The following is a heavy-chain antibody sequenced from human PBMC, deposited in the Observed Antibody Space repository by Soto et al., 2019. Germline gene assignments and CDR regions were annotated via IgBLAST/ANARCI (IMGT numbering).Heavy chain of an antibody. D-gene: IGHD2-15*01. V-gene: IGHV3-23*01. CDR3: ATYTVVTASYFDY. CDR1: GFTFSSYA. CDR2: ISGSGGST. J-gene: IGHJ4*02. Sequence: EVQLLEYGGGLVQPGGSLRLSCAASGFTFSSYAMSWVRQAPGKGLEWVSAISGSGGSTYYADSVKGRFTISRDNSKNTLYLQINSLRAEDTAVYYCATYTVVTASYFDYWGQAPLVTVSS.